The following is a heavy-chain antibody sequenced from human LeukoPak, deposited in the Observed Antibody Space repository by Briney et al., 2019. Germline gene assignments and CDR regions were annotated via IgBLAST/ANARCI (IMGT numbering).Heavy chain of an antibody. V-gene: IGHV3-23*01. J-gene: IGHJ4*02. CDR1: GFTFSSYA. CDR2: ISGSGGST. CDR3: ARDPIAAAASGGDS. Sequence: GGSLRLSCAASGFTFSSYAMSWVRQAPGKGLEWVSAISGSGGSTYYADSVKGRFTISRDNAENSVYLQMNSLRAEDTAVYYCARDPIAAAASGGDSWAQGTLVTVSS. D-gene: IGHD6-13*01.